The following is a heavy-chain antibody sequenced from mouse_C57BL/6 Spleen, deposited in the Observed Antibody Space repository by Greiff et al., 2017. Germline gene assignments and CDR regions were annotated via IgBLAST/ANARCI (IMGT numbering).Heavy chain of an antibody. Sequence: EVQRVESGGGLVQPGGSMKLSCVASGFTFSNYWMNWVRQSPEKGLEWVAQIRVKSDNYATYYAESVKGRFTISRDDSKSSVYLQLNNLRAEDTGIYCFTGWLHWFAYWGQGTLVTVSA. CDR2: IRVKSDNYAT. V-gene: IGHV6-3*01. J-gene: IGHJ3*01. CDR1: GFTFSNYW. CDR3: TGWLHWFAY. D-gene: IGHD2-2*01.